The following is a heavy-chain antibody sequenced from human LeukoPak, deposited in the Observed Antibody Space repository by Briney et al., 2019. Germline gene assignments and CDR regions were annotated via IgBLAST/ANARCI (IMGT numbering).Heavy chain of an antibody. CDR2: FDPEDGET. Sequence: ASVKVSCKVSGYTLTELSMHWVRQAPGKGLEWMGGFDPEDGETIYAQKFQGRVTMTEDTSTDTAYMELSSLRSEDTAVYYCATGSGSPSLYYYYGMDVWGQGTTVTVSS. D-gene: IGHD3-10*01. J-gene: IGHJ6*02. V-gene: IGHV1-24*01. CDR1: GYTLTELS. CDR3: ATGSGSPSLYYYYGMDV.